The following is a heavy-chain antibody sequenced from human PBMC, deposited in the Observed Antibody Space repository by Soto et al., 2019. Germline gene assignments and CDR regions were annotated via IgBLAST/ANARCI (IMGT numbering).Heavy chain of an antibody. CDR2: IHYSGNT. CDR1: GDSIGTGGYY. CDR3: ATNHDDISGRTPLLFDS. D-gene: IGHD3-22*01. V-gene: IGHV4-31*03. Sequence: QVQLQESGPGLVKPSQTLSLTCTLSGDSIGTGGYYWDWIRQHPGKGPEWIGYIHYSGNTYYNPSLKSRLTISLDTSKNQFSLHLSSVTAADTAVYYCATNHDDISGRTPLLFDSWGQGTLVTVSS. J-gene: IGHJ4*02.